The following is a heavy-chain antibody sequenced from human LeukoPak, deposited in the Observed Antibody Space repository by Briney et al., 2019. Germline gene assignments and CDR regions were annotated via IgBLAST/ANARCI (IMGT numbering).Heavy chain of an antibody. Sequence: GGSLRLSCAASGFTFSSYSMNWVRQAPGKGLEWVSSISSSSSYIYYADSVKGRFTISRDNSKNTLYLQMNSLRAEDTAVYYCAKGVAGRRVDYFDYWGQGTLVTVSS. CDR1: GFTFSSYS. CDR3: AKGVAGRRVDYFDY. V-gene: IGHV3-21*04. J-gene: IGHJ4*02. CDR2: ISSSSSYI. D-gene: IGHD6-19*01.